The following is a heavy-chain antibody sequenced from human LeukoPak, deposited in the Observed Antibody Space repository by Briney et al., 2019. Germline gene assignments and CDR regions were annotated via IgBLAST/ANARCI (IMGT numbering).Heavy chain of an antibody. V-gene: IGHV4-59*08. CDR2: ISYTGST. Sequence: SETLSLTCTVSGGSISTYYWTWLRQPPGKGLEWIGYISYTGSTSYNPSLKTRVTISLDTSKNQFSLKPSSVTAADTAVYYCARSPYYDRDGYQFDNWGQGTRVTVSS. CDR1: GGSISTYY. CDR3: ARSPYYDRDGYQFDN. D-gene: IGHD3-22*01. J-gene: IGHJ4*02.